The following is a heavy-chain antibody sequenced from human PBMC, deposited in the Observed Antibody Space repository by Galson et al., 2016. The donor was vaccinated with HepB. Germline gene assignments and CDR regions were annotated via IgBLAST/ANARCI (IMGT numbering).Heavy chain of an antibody. CDR1: GFSLNTSGEG. D-gene: IGHD3-16*02. CDR2: IYWDDTK. CDR3: AHRQGWGFYDYVWGTYRALSNWFEY. J-gene: IGHJ5*01. V-gene: IGHV2-5*02. Sequence: PALVKPTQTLTVTCTFSGFSLNTSGEGVGWIRQPPGKALEWLALIYWDDTKRYSPSLKSRLTITKDTSKNQVVLIMTNMDPVDTATYYCAHRQGWGFYDYVWGTYRALSNWFEYWGQGTLVAVSS.